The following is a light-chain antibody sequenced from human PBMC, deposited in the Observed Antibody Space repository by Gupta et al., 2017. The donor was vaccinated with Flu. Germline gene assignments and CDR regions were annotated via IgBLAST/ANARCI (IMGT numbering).Light chain of an antibody. CDR2: GAS. V-gene: IGKV3-20*01. Sequence: RATLSCRASQSVSSIYLAWYQQKPGQAPRLLIYGASSRATGIPDRFSGSGSGTDFTLTISRLEPEDFAVYYCQQYGSSPPWTFGQGTKVEIK. CDR1: QSVSSIY. J-gene: IGKJ1*01. CDR3: QQYGSSPPWT.